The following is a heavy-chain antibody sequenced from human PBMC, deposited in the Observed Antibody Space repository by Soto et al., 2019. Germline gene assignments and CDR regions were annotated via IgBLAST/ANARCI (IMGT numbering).Heavy chain of an antibody. CDR2: IWYDGSNK. Sequence: GGSLRLSCAASGFTFSNYGMHWVRQAPGKGLEWVAIIWYDGSNKYYADSVKGRFTISRDNSKNTVYLQMNSLRAEDTAMYYCAAGGGYSYGTNDAFDIWGQGTMVTVSS. J-gene: IGHJ3*02. CDR1: GFTFSNYG. CDR3: AAGGGYSYGTNDAFDI. V-gene: IGHV3-33*01. D-gene: IGHD5-18*01.